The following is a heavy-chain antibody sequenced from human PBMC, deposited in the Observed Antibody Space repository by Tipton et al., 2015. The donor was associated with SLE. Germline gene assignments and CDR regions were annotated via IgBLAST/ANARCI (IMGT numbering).Heavy chain of an antibody. CDR1: GFTFSNYY. J-gene: IGHJ4*02. V-gene: IGHV3-7*01. Sequence: GSLRLSCAAPGFTFSNYYMSWVRQAPGKGLEWVANIKKDGSEKNYVDSVKGRFTISRDNAKNSLYLQMNSLRVEDTAIYYCARDMWAIESWGQGTLVTVSS. CDR3: ARDMWAIES. D-gene: IGHD1-26*01. CDR2: IKKDGSEK.